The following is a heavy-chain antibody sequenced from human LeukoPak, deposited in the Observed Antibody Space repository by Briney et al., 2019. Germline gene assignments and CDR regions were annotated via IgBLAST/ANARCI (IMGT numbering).Heavy chain of an antibody. Sequence: GASVKVSCKASGYTFTGYYMHWVRQAPGHGLEWMGWINPSSGGTNYAQKFQGRVTMTRDTSISTAYMELSRLRSDDTAVYYCARTRGYSYGYLSGIDRHWFDPWGQGTLVTVSS. CDR1: GYTFTGYY. CDR2: INPSSGGT. V-gene: IGHV1-2*02. J-gene: IGHJ5*02. D-gene: IGHD5-18*01. CDR3: ARTRGYSYGYLSGIDRHWFDP.